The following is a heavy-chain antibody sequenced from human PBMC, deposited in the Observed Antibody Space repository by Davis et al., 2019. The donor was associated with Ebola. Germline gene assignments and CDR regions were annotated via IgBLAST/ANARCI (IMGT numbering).Heavy chain of an antibody. Sequence: GESLKISCAASGFTFSSYAMSWVRQAPGKGLEWVSAISGSGGSTYYADSVKGRFTISRDNSKNTLYLQMNSLRAEDTAVYYCARECDKSSHIVLMVYACYYGMDVWGQGTTVTVSS. CDR1: GFTFSSYA. CDR2: ISGSGGST. J-gene: IGHJ6*02. V-gene: IGHV3-23*01. CDR3: ARECDKSSHIVLMVYACYYGMDV. D-gene: IGHD2-8*01.